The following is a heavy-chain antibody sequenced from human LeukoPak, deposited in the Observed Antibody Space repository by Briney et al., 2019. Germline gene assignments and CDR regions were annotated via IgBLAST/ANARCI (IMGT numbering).Heavy chain of an antibody. CDR1: GYTFTSYG. CDR2: ISAYNGNT. Sequence: ASVKVSCKASGYTFTSYGISWVRQAPGQGLEWMGWISAYNGNTNYAQKLQGRVTMTTDTSTSTAYMELRSLRSDDTAVYYCARGEYQLLYGGAFDIWGQGTMVTVSS. CDR3: ARGEYQLLYGGAFDI. J-gene: IGHJ3*02. D-gene: IGHD2-2*02. V-gene: IGHV1-18*01.